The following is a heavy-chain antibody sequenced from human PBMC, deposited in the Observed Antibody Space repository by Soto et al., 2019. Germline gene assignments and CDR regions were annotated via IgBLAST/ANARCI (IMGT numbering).Heavy chain of an antibody. CDR2: IYYSGST. CDR1: GGSISSSSYY. D-gene: IGHD3-3*02. Sequence: QLQLQESGPGLVKPSETLSLTCTVSGGSISSSSYYWGWIRQPPGKGLEWIGSIYYSGSTYYNPSLTSRVTISVATYKNQFSLKLSSVTAADTAVYYCASPKIAFYNWFDPWGQGTLVTVSS. CDR3: ASPKIAFYNWFDP. V-gene: IGHV4-39*01. J-gene: IGHJ5*02.